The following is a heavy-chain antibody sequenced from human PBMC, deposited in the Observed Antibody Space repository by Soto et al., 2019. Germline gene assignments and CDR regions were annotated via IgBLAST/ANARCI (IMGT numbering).Heavy chain of an antibody. Sequence: LSLTCTVSGGSISSSSYYWGWIRQPPGKGLEWIGSIYYSGSTYYNPSLKSRVTISVDTSKNQFSLKLSSVTAADTAVYYCARGGSYCSGGSCSPYNSFDHWGQGTLVTVSS. CDR2: IYYSGST. V-gene: IGHV4-39*01. CDR1: GGSISSSSYY. CDR3: ARGGSYCSGGSCSPYNSFDH. D-gene: IGHD2-15*01. J-gene: IGHJ5*02.